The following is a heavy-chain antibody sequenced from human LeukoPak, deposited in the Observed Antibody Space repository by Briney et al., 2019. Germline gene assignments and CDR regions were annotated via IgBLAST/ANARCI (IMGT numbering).Heavy chain of an antibody. V-gene: IGHV3-23*01. Sequence: GGSLRLSCEASGFTFSSYAMSWVRQAPGKGLEWVSAISGNGGSTHYADSVKGRLTISRDNSKNTQYLQMNSLRAEDTAVYYCAKDSAWFGELLFDAFDIWGQGTTVTVSA. D-gene: IGHD3-10*01. CDR2: ISGNGGST. J-gene: IGHJ3*02. CDR1: GFTFSSYA. CDR3: AKDSAWFGELLFDAFDI.